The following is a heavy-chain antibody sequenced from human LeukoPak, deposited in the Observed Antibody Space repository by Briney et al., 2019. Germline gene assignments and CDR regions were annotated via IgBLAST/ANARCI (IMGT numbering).Heavy chain of an antibody. CDR3: ARGYRGAATGY. CDR2: IYHSGST. CDR1: GGSISSGGYS. Sequence: SETLSLTCAVSGGSISSGGYSWSWIRQPPGKGLEWIGYIYHSGSTYYNPSLKSRVTISVDRSKNQFSLKLSSVTAADTAVYYCARGYRGAATGYWGQGTLVTVSS. D-gene: IGHD2-15*01. V-gene: IGHV4-30-2*01. J-gene: IGHJ4*02.